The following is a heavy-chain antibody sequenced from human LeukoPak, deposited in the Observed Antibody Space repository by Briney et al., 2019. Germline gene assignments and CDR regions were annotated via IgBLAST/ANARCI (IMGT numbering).Heavy chain of an antibody. CDR1: GFTVSSYA. Sequence: GGSLRLSCAASGFTVSSYAMSWVRQAPGKGLGWVSAVCGNGGATYYADSVKGRFTISRDNSQNTLFLQMNSLRAEDTAVYYCAKTSSEVWSGYSFWGQGTLVTVSS. CDR3: AKTSSEVWSGYSF. J-gene: IGHJ4*02. D-gene: IGHD3-3*01. CDR2: VCGNGGAT. V-gene: IGHV3-23*01.